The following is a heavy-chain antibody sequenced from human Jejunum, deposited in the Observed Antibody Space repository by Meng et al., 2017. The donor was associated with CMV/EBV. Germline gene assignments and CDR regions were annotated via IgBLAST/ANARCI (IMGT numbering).Heavy chain of an antibody. Sequence: SGVTFSSSWMNWVRQVQGKGLEWVANIKQDGGERYYVESVKGRFTISRNNAKNSLFLQMDGLRAEDTAVYYCARQKCGGDCDMDVWGQGTTVTVSS. CDR3: ARQKCGGDCDMDV. V-gene: IGHV3-7*01. D-gene: IGHD2-21*01. J-gene: IGHJ6*02. CDR1: GVTFSSSW. CDR2: IKQDGGER.